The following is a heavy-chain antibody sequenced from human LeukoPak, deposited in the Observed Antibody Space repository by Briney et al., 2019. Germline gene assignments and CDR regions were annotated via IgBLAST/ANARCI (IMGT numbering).Heavy chain of an antibody. J-gene: IGHJ3*02. CDR3: AKDKARGGGSGRFLLHDAFDI. Sequence: PGRSLRLSCAASGFTFDDYAMHWVRQAPGKGLGWVSGISWNSGSIGYADSVKGRFTISRDNAKNSLYLQMNSLRAEDMALYYCAKDKARGGGSGRFLLHDAFDIWGQGTMVTVSS. CDR1: GFTFDDYA. V-gene: IGHV3-9*03. CDR2: ISWNSGSI. D-gene: IGHD3-10*01.